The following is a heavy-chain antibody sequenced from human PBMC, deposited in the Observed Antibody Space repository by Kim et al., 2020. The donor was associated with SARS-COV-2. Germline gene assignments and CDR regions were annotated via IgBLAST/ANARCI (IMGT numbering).Heavy chain of an antibody. Sequence: GSDKYHVDSVKGRFTISRDNARNSLYLQMNSLRAEDTAVYFCARSILPDYWGQGTLVTVSS. D-gene: IGHD3-10*01. J-gene: IGHJ4*02. V-gene: IGHV3-7*03. CDR2: GSDK. CDR3: ARSILPDY.